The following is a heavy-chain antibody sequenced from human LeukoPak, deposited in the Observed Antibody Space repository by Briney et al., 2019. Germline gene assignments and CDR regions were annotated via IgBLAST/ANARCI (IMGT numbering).Heavy chain of an antibody. V-gene: IGHV1-69*02. CDR1: GDTFSSYT. CDR3: ARSNEVLIWFGELEFDY. Sequence: ASVKLSCKASGDTFSSYTISWVRQAPGQRLEWRGRIIPILGIANYAQKFQGRVTITADKSTSTAYMELSSLRSDDTAAYYCARSNEVLIWFGELEFDYWGQGTLVTVSS. J-gene: IGHJ4*02. D-gene: IGHD3-10*01. CDR2: IIPILGIA.